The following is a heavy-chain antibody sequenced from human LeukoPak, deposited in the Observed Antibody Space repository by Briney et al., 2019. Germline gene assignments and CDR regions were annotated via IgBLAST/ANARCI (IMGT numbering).Heavy chain of an antibody. D-gene: IGHD2-15*01. CDR3: ARGGWVAATQGAFDI. CDR1: GYTFTGYY. CDR2: INPNSGGT. V-gene: IGHV1-2*02. Sequence: AASVKVSCKASGYTFTGYYMHWVRQAPGQGLEWMGWINPNSGGTNYAQKFQGRVTMTRDTSISTAYMELSRLRSDDTAVYYCARGGWVAATQGAFDIWGQGTMVTVSS. J-gene: IGHJ3*02.